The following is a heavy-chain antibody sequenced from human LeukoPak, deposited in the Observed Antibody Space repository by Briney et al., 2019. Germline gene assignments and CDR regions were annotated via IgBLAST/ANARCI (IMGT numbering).Heavy chain of an antibody. Sequence: PSETLSLTCTVSGGSISSGDYYWSWIRQPPGKGLEWIGYIYYSGSTYYNPSLKSRVTISVDTSKNQFSLKLSSVTAADTAVYYCARGTVLLLGDAFDIWGQGTMVTVSS. CDR2: IYYSGST. D-gene: IGHD4-17*01. V-gene: IGHV4-30-4*01. CDR3: ARGTVLLLGDAFDI. CDR1: GGSISSGDYY. J-gene: IGHJ3*02.